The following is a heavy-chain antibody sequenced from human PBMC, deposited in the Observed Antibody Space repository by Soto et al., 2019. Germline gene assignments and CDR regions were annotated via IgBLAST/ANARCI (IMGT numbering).Heavy chain of an antibody. Sequence: PAETLSLTCTVSGGSVSSGSYYWSWIRQPPGKGLEWIGYIYYSGSTNYNPSLKSRVTISVDTFKNQFSLKLSSVTAADTAVYYCARGSYYDSSGPTLEDAFDIWGQGTMVTVSS. D-gene: IGHD3-22*01. V-gene: IGHV4-61*01. J-gene: IGHJ3*02. CDR1: GGSVSSGSYY. CDR3: ARGSYYDSSGPTLEDAFDI. CDR2: IYYSGST.